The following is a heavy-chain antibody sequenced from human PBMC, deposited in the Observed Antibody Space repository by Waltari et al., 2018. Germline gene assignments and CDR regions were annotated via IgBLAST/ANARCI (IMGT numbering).Heavy chain of an antibody. CDR1: GFTFSSHG. V-gene: IGHV3-30*18. D-gene: IGHD6-13*01. Sequence: QVHLVESGGGVVQPGRSLRLSCAASGFTFSSHGMHWVRQAPGKGLEWVVVVSTDGATTYYTNSVKGRFTISRDNSKNTLYLQMNSLMLEDTAVYYCANEGAAAARFAFDFWGQGTTVIVSS. CDR2: VSTDGATT. CDR3: ANEGAAAARFAFDF. J-gene: IGHJ3*01.